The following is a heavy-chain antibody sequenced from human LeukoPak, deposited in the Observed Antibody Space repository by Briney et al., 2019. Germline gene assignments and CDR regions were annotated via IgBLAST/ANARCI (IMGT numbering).Heavy chain of an antibody. D-gene: IGHD1-26*01. V-gene: IGHV3-43*02. Sequence: GGSLRLSCAASGFTFDAYAMYWVRQAPGKGLECVSLTSGDGGTTYYADSVKGRFTISRDNSKNSLYLQMNSLRTEDTALYYCAKEHSSSGSVDYWGQGTLVTVSS. J-gene: IGHJ4*02. CDR3: AKEHSSSGSVDY. CDR2: TSGDGGTT. CDR1: GFTFDAYA.